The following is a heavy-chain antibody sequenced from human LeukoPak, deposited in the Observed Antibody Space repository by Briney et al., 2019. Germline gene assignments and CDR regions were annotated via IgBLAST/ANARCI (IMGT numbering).Heavy chain of an antibody. V-gene: IGHV4-39*01. Sequence: SETLSLTCTVSGGSISSSSYRWGWIRPPPGKGLEWIVSIYYSGTTYYTPSRKGRVSISVYTTKKSFSLKPSSVTAADTAVYYCAREPYSSDKAIDYWGQGTLLTVSS. CDR3: AREPYSSDKAIDY. CDR2: IYYSGTT. D-gene: IGHD3-22*01. CDR1: GGSISSSSYR. J-gene: IGHJ4*02.